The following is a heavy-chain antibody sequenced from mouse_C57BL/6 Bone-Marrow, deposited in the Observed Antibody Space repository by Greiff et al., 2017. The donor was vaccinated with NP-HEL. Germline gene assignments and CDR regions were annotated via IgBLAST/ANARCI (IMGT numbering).Heavy chain of an antibody. J-gene: IGHJ3*01. V-gene: IGHV1-42*01. Sequence: VQLKQSGPELVKPGASVKISCKASGYSFTGYYMNWVKQSPEKSLEWIGEINPSTGGTTYNQKFKAKATLTVDKSSSTAYMQLKSLTSEDSAVYYCARAGWLLPFAYWGQGTLVTVSA. D-gene: IGHD2-3*01. CDR3: ARAGWLLPFAY. CDR2: INPSTGGT. CDR1: GYSFTGYY.